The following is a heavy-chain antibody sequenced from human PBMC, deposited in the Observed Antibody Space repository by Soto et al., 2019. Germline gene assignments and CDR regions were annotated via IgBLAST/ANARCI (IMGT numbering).Heavy chain of an antibody. J-gene: IGHJ6*02. D-gene: IGHD6-19*01. Sequence: SVTQSLTRTVSGGSISSYYGIWIRQPPGKGLEWIGYIYYSGSTNYNPSLKSRVTISVDTSKNQFSLKLSSVTAADTAVYYCARQGSGWYYYYYGMDVWGQGTTVTVSS. CDR3: ARQGSGWYYYYYGMDV. CDR1: GGSISSYY. V-gene: IGHV4-59*01. CDR2: IYYSGST.